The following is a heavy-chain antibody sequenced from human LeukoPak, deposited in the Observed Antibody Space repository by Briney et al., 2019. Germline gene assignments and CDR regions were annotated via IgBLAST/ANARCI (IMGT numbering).Heavy chain of an antibody. J-gene: IGHJ3*02. CDR3: ASNYDILTGYTPRDAFDI. D-gene: IGHD3-9*01. Sequence: SETLSLTCTVSGGSISSGDYYWSWIRQPPGKGLEWIGYIYYSGSTYYNPSLKSRVTISVDTSKNQFSLKLSSATAADTAVYYCASNYDILTGYTPRDAFDIWGQGTMVTVSS. CDR2: IYYSGST. CDR1: GGSISSGDYY. V-gene: IGHV4-30-4*08.